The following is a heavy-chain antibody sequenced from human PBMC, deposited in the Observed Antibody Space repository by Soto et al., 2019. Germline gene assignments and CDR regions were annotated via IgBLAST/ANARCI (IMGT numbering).Heavy chain of an antibody. CDR1: GFTVSTKY. J-gene: IGHJ4*02. CDR2: IYSGGST. CDR3: ARDPWDADY. D-gene: IGHD1-26*01. V-gene: IGHV3-66*01. Sequence: EVQLVESGGGLVQPGGSLRLSCAASGFTVSTKYMSWVRQAPGKGLEWVSVIYSGGSTFYADSVRGRFTISRDNSKNTGNLKMNSLRAEDTAVYYCARDPWDADYWGQGTLVTDSS.